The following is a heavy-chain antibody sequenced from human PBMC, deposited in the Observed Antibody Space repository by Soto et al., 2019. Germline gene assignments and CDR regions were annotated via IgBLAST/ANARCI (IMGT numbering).Heavy chain of an antibody. CDR1: GYSISSGYY. CDR3: ARDGGRYSGNDY. J-gene: IGHJ4*02. D-gene: IGHD1-26*01. V-gene: IGHV4-38-2*02. Sequence: PSETLSLTFAVSGYSISSGYYWGWIRQPPGKGLEWIGSIYHSVVTYYNPSLKSRAAISIDTSKNQFSLKLTSVTAADTAVYYCARDGGRYSGNDYWGQGTWVTVSS. CDR2: IYHSVVT.